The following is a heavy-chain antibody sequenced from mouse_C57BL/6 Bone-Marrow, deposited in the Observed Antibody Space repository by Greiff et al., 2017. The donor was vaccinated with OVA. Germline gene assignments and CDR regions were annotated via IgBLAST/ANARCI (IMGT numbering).Heavy chain of an antibody. CDR3: AWGRWLLLPFAG. D-gene: IGHD2-3*01. CDR1: GFTFSDAG. J-gene: IGHJ3*01. Sequence: EVKLEESGGGLVQPGGSMKLSCAASGFTFSDAGMDWVRQSPVKGLEWVAEIRNKANNHATYYAETVKGRFTISRDDTKSSVYLRMNSLKAEDTGIYYCAWGRWLLLPFAGWGKGTLVTVSA. V-gene: IGHV6-6*01. CDR2: IRNKANNHAT.